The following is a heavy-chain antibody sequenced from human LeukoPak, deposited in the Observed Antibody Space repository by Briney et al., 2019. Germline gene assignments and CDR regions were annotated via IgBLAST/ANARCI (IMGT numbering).Heavy chain of an antibody. CDR3: ARTKWLEAIDY. D-gene: IGHD6-19*01. CDR2: ISSSGSTI. V-gene: IGHV3-48*03. Sequence: GGSLRLSCAASGFTFSGYEMNWVRQAPGKGLEWVSYISSSGSTIYYADSVKGRFTISRDNAKSSLYLQMNSLRAEDTAVYYCARTKWLEAIDYWGQGTLVTVSS. CDR1: GFTFSGYE. J-gene: IGHJ4*02.